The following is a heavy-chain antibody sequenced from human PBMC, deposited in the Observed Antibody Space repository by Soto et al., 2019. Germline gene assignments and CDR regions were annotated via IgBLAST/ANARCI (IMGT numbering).Heavy chain of an antibody. V-gene: IGHV4-34*01. J-gene: IGHJ4*02. Sequence: QVPLQPWGAGLLKPSETLSLNCAVTGGSLSGYYWSWIRQPPGKGLEWIGEVKDGGHTNYSPSLRGRVTISSDTSNNQFSLRLNSVTAADTGVYYCARGQEGVVATHWDQGSLVTVSS. CDR2: VKDGGHT. CDR3: ARGQEGVVATH. CDR1: GGSLSGYY. D-gene: IGHD5-12*01.